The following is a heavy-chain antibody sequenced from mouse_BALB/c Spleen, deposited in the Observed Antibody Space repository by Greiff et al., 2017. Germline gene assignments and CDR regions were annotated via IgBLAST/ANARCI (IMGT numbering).Heavy chain of an antibody. D-gene: IGHD1-1*01. V-gene: IGHV1-63*02. CDR2: IYPGGGYT. Sequence: QVQLQQSGAELVRPGTSVKISCKASGYTFTNYWLGWVKQRPGHGLEWIGDIYPGGGYTNYNEKFKGKATLTADTSSSTAYMQLSSLTSEDSAVYFCAITTDPYWYFDVWGAGTTVTVSS. CDR3: AITTDPYWYFDV. J-gene: IGHJ1*01. CDR1: GYTFTNYW.